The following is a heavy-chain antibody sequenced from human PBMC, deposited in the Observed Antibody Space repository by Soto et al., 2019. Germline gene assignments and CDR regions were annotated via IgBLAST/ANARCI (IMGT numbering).Heavy chain of an antibody. J-gene: IGHJ6*02. CDR2: IVPIYGTR. Sequence: QVQLVQSGAEVKKPGSSVKVSCKASGGTFSRYAFSWVRQAPGQGLEWMGGIVPIYGTRGFAQKFQGRLTITADEPTRKAYMEMRSLRYEDMAVYYCARDLDYYGSGSNYYYGMGVWGQGTTVTVSS. CDR3: ARDLDYYGSGSNYYYGMGV. V-gene: IGHV1-69*01. D-gene: IGHD3-10*01. CDR1: GGTFSRYA.